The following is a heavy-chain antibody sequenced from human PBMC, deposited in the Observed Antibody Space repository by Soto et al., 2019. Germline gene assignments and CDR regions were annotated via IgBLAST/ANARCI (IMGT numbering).Heavy chain of an antibody. CDR2: ISGSGGST. D-gene: IGHD2-2*01. J-gene: IGHJ4*02. Sequence: EVQVLESGGGLLQPGGSLRLSCVASGFTFTTYAMTWGLQAPGKGLEWVSIISGSGGSTHYADSVKGRFIISRDNSKNPLYLQMNGLRAEDTAVYYCAKTGFGRYCSSTSCVHFDYWGQGTLVTVSS. V-gene: IGHV3-23*01. CDR3: AKTGFGRYCSSTSCVHFDY. CDR1: GFTFTTYA.